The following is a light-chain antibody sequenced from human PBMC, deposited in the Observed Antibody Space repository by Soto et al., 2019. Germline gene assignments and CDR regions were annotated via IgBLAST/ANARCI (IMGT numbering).Light chain of an antibody. CDR3: QQYGSSPRT. Sequence: EIVVSLSPGTLSLSPGERATLSCRASQSLSSSQLAWYQQKPGQAPRLLIHDASSRATGISDRFTGSGSGTDFTLTITTLEPEDFAVYYCQQYGSSPRTFGLGTKVDTK. CDR2: DAS. J-gene: IGKJ1*01. CDR1: QSLSSSQ. V-gene: IGKV3-20*01.